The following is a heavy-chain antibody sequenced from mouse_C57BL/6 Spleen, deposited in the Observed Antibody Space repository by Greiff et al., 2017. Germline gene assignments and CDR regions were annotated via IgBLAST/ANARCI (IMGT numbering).Heavy chain of an antibody. J-gene: IGHJ4*01. CDR3: ARGGITTVVEGYAMDY. Sequence: VQLQQSGPELVKPGASVKISCKASGYTFTDYYMNWVKQSHGKSLEWIGDINPNNGGTSYNQKFKGKATLTVDKSSSTAYMELRSLTSEDSAVYYCARGGITTVVEGYAMDYWGQGTSVTVSS. CDR1: GYTFTDYY. V-gene: IGHV1-26*01. D-gene: IGHD1-1*01. CDR2: INPNNGGT.